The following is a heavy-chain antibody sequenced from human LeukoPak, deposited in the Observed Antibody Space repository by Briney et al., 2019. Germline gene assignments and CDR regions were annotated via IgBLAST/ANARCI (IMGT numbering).Heavy chain of an antibody. CDR3: ARDVWGVVPAALGSYYYYGMDV. J-gene: IGHJ6*02. V-gene: IGHV3-30*03. Sequence: PGGSLRLSCAASGFTFSTFNMHWVRQAPGKGLEWVAVFSSDGRSTFYAENVQGRFTLSRDNSKNTLSLQMNSLRAEDTAVYYCARDVWGVVPAALGSYYYYGMDVWGQGTTVTVSS. D-gene: IGHD2-2*01. CDR2: FSSDGRST. CDR1: GFTFSTFN.